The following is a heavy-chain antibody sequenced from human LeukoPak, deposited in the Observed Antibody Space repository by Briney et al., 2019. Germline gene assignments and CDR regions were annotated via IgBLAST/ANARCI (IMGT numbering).Heavy chain of an antibody. D-gene: IGHD2-15*01. CDR3: ARQSRGGSCCPVDY. V-gene: IGHV4-39*01. CDR1: GGSISSSSYY. Sequence: SETLSLTCTVSGGSISSSSYYWGWIRQPPGKGLEWIGSIYYSGSTYYNPSLKSRVTISVDTSKNQCSLKLSSVTAADTAVYYCARQSRGGSCCPVDYWGQGTLVTVSS. J-gene: IGHJ4*02. CDR2: IYYSGST.